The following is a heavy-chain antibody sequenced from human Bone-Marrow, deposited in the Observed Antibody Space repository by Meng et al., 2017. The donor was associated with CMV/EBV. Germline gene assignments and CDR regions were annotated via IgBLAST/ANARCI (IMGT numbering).Heavy chain of an antibody. CDR1: GGSISSSNW. Sequence: LTSAVSGGSISSSNWWSWVPQPPGKGMEWIREIYHSRNPNYNPYLKSRVTISVDKSKNQFSLKLSSVTAADTAVYYCARVGTIAAVSPWGQGTLVTVSS. D-gene: IGHD6-13*01. J-gene: IGHJ5*02. CDR3: ARVGTIAAVSP. CDR2: IYHSRNP. V-gene: IGHV4-4*02.